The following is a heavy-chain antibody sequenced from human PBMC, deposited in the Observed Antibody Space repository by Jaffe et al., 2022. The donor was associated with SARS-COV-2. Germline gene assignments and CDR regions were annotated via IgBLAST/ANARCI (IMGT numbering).Heavy chain of an antibody. V-gene: IGHV3-23*04. J-gene: IGHJ6*03. Sequence: EVQLVESGGGLVQPGGSLRLSCTASGFTFTNYAMSWVRQTPGKGLEWVSAISGSGGTTSYADSVKGRFTISSDSSKNTLYLQMNSLRADDTALYYCAKLSGPYYYYYYMDVWGNGTTVTVSS. CDR3: AKLSGPYYYYYYMDV. CDR2: ISGSGGTT. CDR1: GFTFTNYA.